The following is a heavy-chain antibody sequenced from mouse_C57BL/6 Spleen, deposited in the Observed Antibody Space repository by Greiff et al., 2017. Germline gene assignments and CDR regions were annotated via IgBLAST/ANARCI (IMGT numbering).Heavy chain of an antibody. D-gene: IGHD1-1*01. CDR2: IWSGGST. Sequence: VQRVESGPGLVQPSQSLSITCTVSGFSLTSYGVHWVRQSPGKGLEWLGVIWSGGSTDYNAAFISRLSISKDNSKSQVFFKMNSLQADDTAIYYCARGGFGYYYAISLMDYWGQGTSVTVSS. CDR3: ARGGFGYYYAISLMDY. V-gene: IGHV2-2*01. CDR1: GFSLTSYG. J-gene: IGHJ4*01.